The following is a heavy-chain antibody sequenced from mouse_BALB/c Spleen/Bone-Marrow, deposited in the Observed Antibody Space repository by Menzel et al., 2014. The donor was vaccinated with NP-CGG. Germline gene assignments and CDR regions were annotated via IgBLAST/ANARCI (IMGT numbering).Heavy chain of an antibody. D-gene: IGHD1-1*01. CDR3: AMYYYGSSLFAY. V-gene: IGHV14-3*02. CDR2: IDPANGNT. CDR1: GFNIKDTY. J-gene: IGHJ3*01. Sequence: VQLQQSGAELVKPGASVELSCTASGFNIKDTYMHWVKQRPEQGLEWIGRIDPANGNTKYDPKFQGKATITADTSSNTAYLQLSSLTSEDTAVYYCAMYYYGSSLFAYWGQGTLVTVSA.